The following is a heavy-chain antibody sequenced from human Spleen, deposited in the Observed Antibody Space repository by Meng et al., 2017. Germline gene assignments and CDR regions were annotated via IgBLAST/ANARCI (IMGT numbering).Heavy chain of an antibody. Sequence: GESLKISCAASGFTFNSYWMTWVRQAPGKGLEWVANIKEDGSKTYYVDSVKGRFTISRDNAKNSLYLQMNSLRAEDTALYYCAKDKGSGSYQGKYYFDYWGQGTLVTVSS. V-gene: IGHV3-7*03. J-gene: IGHJ4*02. CDR1: GFTFNSYW. CDR2: IKEDGSKT. D-gene: IGHD1-26*01. CDR3: AKDKGSGSYQGKYYFDY.